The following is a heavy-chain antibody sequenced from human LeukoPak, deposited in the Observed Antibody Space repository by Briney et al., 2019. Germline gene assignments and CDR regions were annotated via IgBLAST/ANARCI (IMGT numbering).Heavy chain of an antibody. D-gene: IGHD6-19*01. Sequence: SETLSLTCTVSGGSISSYYWSWIRQPPGKGLEWIGYIYYSGSTNYNPSLKSRVTISSDTSNSQISLELRSVTVADTAVYYCACIAVAGTITDYWGQGTLVTVSS. CDR2: IYYSGST. CDR3: ACIAVAGTITDY. V-gene: IGHV4-59*01. J-gene: IGHJ4*02. CDR1: GGSISSYY.